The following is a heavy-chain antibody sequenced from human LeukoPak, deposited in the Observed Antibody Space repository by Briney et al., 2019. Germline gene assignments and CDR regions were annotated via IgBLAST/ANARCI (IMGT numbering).Heavy chain of an antibody. CDR3: ARDLIAAAGPEGY. CDR1: GYTFTSYG. D-gene: IGHD6-13*01. CDR2: ISTHNGNT. J-gene: IGHJ4*02. V-gene: IGHV1-18*01. Sequence: ASVKVSCKASGYTFTSYGITWVRQAPGQGLGWMGWISTHNGNTNYAQKLQGRVTMTTDTSMSTAYMELRSLRSDDTAVYYCARDLIAAAGPEGYWGQGTLVTVSS.